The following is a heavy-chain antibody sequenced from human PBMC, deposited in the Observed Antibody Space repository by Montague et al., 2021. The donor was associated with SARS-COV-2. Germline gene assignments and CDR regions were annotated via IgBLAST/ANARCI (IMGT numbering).Heavy chain of an antibody. CDR1: GGSISSSSYY. CDR3: ALGREVAAANFDY. V-gene: IGHV4-39*01. J-gene: IGHJ4*02. CDR2: IYYSGST. D-gene: IGHD6-13*01. Sequence: SETLSLTCTVSGGSISSSSYYWGWIRQPPGKGLEWIGSIYYSGSTYYNPSLKSRATISVDTSKNQFSLKLSSVTAADTAVYYCALGREVAAANFDYWGQGTLVTVSS.